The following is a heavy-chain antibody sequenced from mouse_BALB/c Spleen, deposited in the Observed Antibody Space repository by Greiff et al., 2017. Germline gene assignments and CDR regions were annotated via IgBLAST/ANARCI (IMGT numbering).Heavy chain of an antibody. CDR2: INPSNGRT. J-gene: IGHJ4*01. CDR1: GYTFTSYW. CDR3: ARLEATMITTGY. D-gene: IGHD2-4*01. Sequence: QVQLQQPGAELVKPGASVKLSCKASGYTFTSYWMHWVKQRPGQGLEWIGEINPSNGRTNYNEKFKSKATLTVDKSSSTAYMQLSSLTSEDSAVYCCARLEATMITTGYWGQGTSGTVSA. V-gene: IGHV1S81*02.